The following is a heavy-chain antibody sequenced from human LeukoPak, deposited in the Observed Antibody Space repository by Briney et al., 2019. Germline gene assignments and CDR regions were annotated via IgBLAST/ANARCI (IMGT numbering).Heavy chain of an antibody. CDR2: ISSSSSYI. CDR3: ARAGITMVRGVRAAYYYMDV. D-gene: IGHD3-10*01. V-gene: IGHV3-21*04. Sequence: PGGSLRLSCAASGFTFSSYSMNWVRQAPGKGLEWVSSISSSSSYIYYADSVKGRFTISRDNAKNSLYLQMNSLRAEDTAVYYCARAGITMVRGVRAAYYYMDVWGKGTTVTISS. CDR1: GFTFSSYS. J-gene: IGHJ6*03.